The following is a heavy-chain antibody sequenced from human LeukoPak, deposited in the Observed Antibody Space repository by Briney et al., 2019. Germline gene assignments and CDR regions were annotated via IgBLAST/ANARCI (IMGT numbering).Heavy chain of an antibody. CDR2: INHSGST. Sequence: SETLSLTRAVYGGSFSGYYWSWIRQPPGKGLEWIGEINHSGSTNYNPSLKRRVTISVDTSKNQFSLKLSSVTAADTAVYYCARAQNYDFWSGYYEWGQGTLVTVSS. CDR1: GGSFSGYY. CDR3: ARAQNYDFWSGYYE. D-gene: IGHD3-3*01. J-gene: IGHJ4*02. V-gene: IGHV4-34*01.